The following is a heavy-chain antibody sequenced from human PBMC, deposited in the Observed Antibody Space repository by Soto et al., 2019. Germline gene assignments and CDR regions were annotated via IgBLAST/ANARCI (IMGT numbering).Heavy chain of an antibody. D-gene: IGHD3-22*01. J-gene: IGHJ4*02. Sequence: QVQLVQSGAEVKKPGSSMKVSCKASGGTFSSYAISWVRQAPGQGLEWMGGIIPIFGTADYAQKFQGRVTTTADEAPRTAYMEMRGLRYEDTAVYYCASNYDSSGYYYRGMDYWGQGALVTVSS. CDR3: ASNYDSSGYYYRGMDY. V-gene: IGHV1-69*12. CDR1: GGTFSSYA. CDR2: IIPIFGTA.